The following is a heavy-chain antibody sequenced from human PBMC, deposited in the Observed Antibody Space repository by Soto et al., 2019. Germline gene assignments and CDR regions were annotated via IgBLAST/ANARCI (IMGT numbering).Heavy chain of an antibody. D-gene: IGHD2-15*01. Sequence: EVQLVESGGGLVQPGRSLRLSCAASGFTFDDYAMHWVRQAPGKGLEWVSGISWNSGSIGYADSVKGRFTISRDNAKNSLFMQLNSLIVEDTALYYFAVLYCSGGSCYLSAFDIWGQGTMVTVSS. J-gene: IGHJ3*02. CDR2: ISWNSGSI. CDR3: AVLYCSGGSCYLSAFDI. CDR1: GFTFDDYA. V-gene: IGHV3-9*01.